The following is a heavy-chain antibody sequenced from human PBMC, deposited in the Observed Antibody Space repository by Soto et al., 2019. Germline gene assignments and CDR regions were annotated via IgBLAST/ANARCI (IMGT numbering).Heavy chain of an antibody. D-gene: IGHD3-10*01. CDR3: ARDLFPSITMVRGEGP. CDR1: GASVSNGY. CDR2: MYFGGSF. V-gene: IGHV4-59*02. J-gene: IGHJ5*02. Sequence: PSETLYLTCNVSGASVSNGYWSWIRQPPGKGLEWIGFMYFGGSFNYNPSLTSRATISVETSKNQFSMKLTSVTASDTAVYYCARDLFPSITMVRGEGPWGQGTLVTVSS.